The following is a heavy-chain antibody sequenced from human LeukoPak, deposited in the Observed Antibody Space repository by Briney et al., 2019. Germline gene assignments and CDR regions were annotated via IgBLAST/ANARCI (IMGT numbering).Heavy chain of an antibody. Sequence: PSETLSLTCTVSGGSISSYYWSWIRQPPGKGLEWMGYIYHSGSTNYSPSLKSRVTISVDTSKNQFSLKLSSVTAADTAVYYCARHRNSGYNTYGTDVWGQGTTVTVSS. CDR3: ARHRNSGYNTYGTDV. CDR1: GGSISSYY. J-gene: IGHJ6*02. V-gene: IGHV4-59*08. CDR2: IYHSGST. D-gene: IGHD5-12*01.